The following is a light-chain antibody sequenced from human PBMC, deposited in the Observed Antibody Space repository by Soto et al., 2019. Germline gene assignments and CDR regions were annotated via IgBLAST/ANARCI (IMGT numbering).Light chain of an antibody. Sequence: EVVLTQSPVALSLSPGERATLSCRASQTIRNFLAWYQQKPGQAPRLLIYDASTRATGIPPRFSGSGSGTDFTLTISSLEPEDFGVYYCQHRSICPPSFGRGTKVAIK. J-gene: IGKJ4*01. CDR1: QTIRNF. V-gene: IGKV3-11*01. CDR2: DAS. CDR3: QHRSICPPS.